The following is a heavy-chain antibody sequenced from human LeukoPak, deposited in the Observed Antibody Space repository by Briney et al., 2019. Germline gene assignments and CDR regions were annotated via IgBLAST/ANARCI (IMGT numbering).Heavy chain of an antibody. CDR3: ASLVGATRYFDY. J-gene: IGHJ4*02. D-gene: IGHD1-26*01. Sequence: GASVKVSCKASAGTFSSYTISWVRQAPGQGLEWMGRIIPILGIANYAQKFQGRVTITADKSTSTAYMELSSLRSEDTAVYYCASLVGATRYFDYWGQGTLVTVSS. CDR1: AGTFSSYT. V-gene: IGHV1-69*02. CDR2: IIPILGIA.